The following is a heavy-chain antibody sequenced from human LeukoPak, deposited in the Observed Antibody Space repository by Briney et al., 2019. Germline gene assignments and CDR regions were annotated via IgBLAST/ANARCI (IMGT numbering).Heavy chain of an antibody. CDR1: GGSISSYY. D-gene: IGHD2-2*03. J-gene: IGHJ6*03. Sequence: SETLSLTCTVSGGSISSYYWSWIRQPAGKGLEWIGRIYTSGSTNYHPSLKSRVTMSVDTSKNQFSLKLSSVTAADTAVYYCAREWVDVVVVPAAMDYYYYMDVWGKGTTVTVSS. CDR2: IYTSGST. CDR3: AREWVDVVVVPAAMDYYYYMDV. V-gene: IGHV4-4*07.